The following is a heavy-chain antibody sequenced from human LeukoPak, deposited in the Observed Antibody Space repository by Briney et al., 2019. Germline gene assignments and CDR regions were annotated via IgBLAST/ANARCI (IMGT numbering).Heavy chain of an antibody. Sequence: GXSLRLSCAASGFTFSSYAMHWVRQAPGKGLEWVAVISYDGSNKYYADSVKGRFTISRDNSKNTLYLQMNSLRAEDTAVYYCARDLESSGCFDYWGQGTLVTVSS. CDR2: ISYDGSNK. CDR3: ARDLESSGCFDY. V-gene: IGHV3-30-3*01. J-gene: IGHJ4*02. D-gene: IGHD6-19*01. CDR1: GFTFSSYA.